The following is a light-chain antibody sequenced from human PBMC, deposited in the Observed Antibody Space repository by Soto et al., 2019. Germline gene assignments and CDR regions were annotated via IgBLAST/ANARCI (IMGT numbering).Light chain of an antibody. V-gene: IGKV3-20*01. CDR1: QSVRSRY. J-gene: IGKJ1*01. CDR3: HQYDTSPGT. Sequence: EIELTQSPGTLSLSPGERATLSCRASQSVRSRYLALYQQIPGRAPRLLIYGASNRATGIPDRFSGSGSGTDLTLTVSILEPADFAVYFYHQYDTSPGTFGQGTKVEIK. CDR2: GAS.